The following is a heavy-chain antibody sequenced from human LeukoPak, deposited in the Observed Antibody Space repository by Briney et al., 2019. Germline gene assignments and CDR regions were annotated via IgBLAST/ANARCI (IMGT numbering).Heavy chain of an antibody. CDR2: VFDSGST. CDR3: ARLYQQSKWKYYYYYMDV. V-gene: IGHV4-59*01. CDR1: GASFSTNY. Sequence: SETLSLTCSVSGASFSTNYWSWIRQPPGRGLEWIGYVFDSGSTNYNPSLKSRDTISVDTSTKQFSLRLSSVTAADTAVYYCARLYQQSKWKYYYYYMDVWGKGTAVTVSS. D-gene: IGHD1-1*01. J-gene: IGHJ6*03.